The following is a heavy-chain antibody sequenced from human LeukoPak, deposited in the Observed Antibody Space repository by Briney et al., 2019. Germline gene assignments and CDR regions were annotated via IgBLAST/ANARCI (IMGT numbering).Heavy chain of an antibody. CDR1: GGSMSPYH. Sequence: SETLSLTCTVPGGSMSPYHWGWIRQPPGKGLEWTGYIYYSGSTNYNPSLNSRVTISVDTSKNQFSLRLSSVTAADTAIYYCARAVSGRFDYWGQGTLVTVSP. V-gene: IGHV4-59*08. CDR3: ARAVSGRFDY. D-gene: IGHD6-19*01. CDR2: IYYSGST. J-gene: IGHJ4*02.